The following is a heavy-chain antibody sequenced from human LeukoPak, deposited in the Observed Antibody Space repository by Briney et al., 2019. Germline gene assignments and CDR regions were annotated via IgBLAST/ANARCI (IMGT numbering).Heavy chain of an antibody. CDR2: MYHTGTS. CDR3: ATTRGYSTNDAFDI. CDR1: RASVTTYY. Sequence: PSETLSLTCSVSRASVTTYYFNSIRHSPGKGLEWIGYMYHTGTSDYNPSLQSRVTISLDTPNNKDSLTLTSVTAADTAVYYCATTRGYSTNDAFDIWGQGTRVTVSS. J-gene: IGHJ3*02. D-gene: IGHD5-18*01. V-gene: IGHV4-59*02.